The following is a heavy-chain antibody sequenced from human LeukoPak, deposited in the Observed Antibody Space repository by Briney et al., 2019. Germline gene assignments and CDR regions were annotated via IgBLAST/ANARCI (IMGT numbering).Heavy chain of an antibody. Sequence: GASVKVSCKASGYTFTSYYMHWVRQAPGQGLEWMATVNPSGGSASYAQKFQGRVTMTRDMSTSSVYMELSSLRSEDTALYYCTRDDSSTWYGPLGYWGQGTLVTVSS. D-gene: IGHD6-13*01. CDR1: GYTFTSYY. CDR3: TRDDSSTWYGPLGY. CDR2: VNPSGGSA. V-gene: IGHV1-46*01. J-gene: IGHJ4*02.